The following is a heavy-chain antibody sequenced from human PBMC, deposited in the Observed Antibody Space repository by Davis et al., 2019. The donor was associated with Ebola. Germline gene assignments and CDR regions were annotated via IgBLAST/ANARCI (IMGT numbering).Heavy chain of an antibody. Sequence: SETLSLTCAVYGGSFSGYYWSWIRQPPGKGLEWIGEINHSGSTNYNPSLKSRVTISVDTSKNQFSQKLSSVTAADTAVYYCARDRSGYDYYYGMDVWGQGTTVTVSS. CDR1: GGSFSGYY. J-gene: IGHJ6*02. V-gene: IGHV4-34*01. D-gene: IGHD5-12*01. CDR3: ARDRSGYDYYYGMDV. CDR2: INHSGST.